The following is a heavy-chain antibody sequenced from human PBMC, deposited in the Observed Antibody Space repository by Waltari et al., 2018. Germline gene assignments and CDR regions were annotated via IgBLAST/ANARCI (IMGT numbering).Heavy chain of an antibody. V-gene: IGHV4-39*06. CDR2: INHSGNP. CDR3: VRDRERVALLNWFDP. Sequence: RLQLQESGPGLLKPSETLSLTCTVSGGSITMRNSFWGWIRQPPGKGLEGKGSINHSGNPYYNPSLKNGFTISVDRAKNQISLKVNSVTAADTAVYYCVRDRERVALLNWFDPWGQGTLVTVSS. D-gene: IGHD2-15*01. J-gene: IGHJ5*02. CDR1: GGSITMRNSF.